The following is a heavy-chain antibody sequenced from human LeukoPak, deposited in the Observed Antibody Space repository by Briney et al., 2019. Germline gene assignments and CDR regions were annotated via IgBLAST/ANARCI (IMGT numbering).Heavy chain of an antibody. CDR3: ARKPIVNSAWYYFDY. Sequence: SETLSLTCTVSGGSVNSGTYYWGWIRQPPGKGLEWIRNIYSSGSAYYNPSLKSRVTMSVDTSKNQFSLKLSSVTAADTAVYYCARKPIVNSAWYYFDYWGQGTLVTVSS. CDR2: IYSSGSA. V-gene: IGHV4-39*07. CDR1: GGSVNSGTYY. J-gene: IGHJ4*02. D-gene: IGHD3-22*01.